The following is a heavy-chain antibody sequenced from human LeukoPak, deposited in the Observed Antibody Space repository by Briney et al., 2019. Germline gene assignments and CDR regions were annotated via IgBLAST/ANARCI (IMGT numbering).Heavy chain of an antibody. CDR2: ISAYNGNT. J-gene: IGHJ6*03. CDR3: ARGVLHCSGGSCYSLYYYYYMDV. Sequence: ASVKVSCKASGYTFTSYGISWVRQAPGQGLEWMGWISAYNGNTNYAQKFQGRVTMTRNTSISTAYMELSSLRSEDTAVYYCARGVLHCSGGSCYSLYYYYYMDVWGKGTTVTISS. V-gene: IGHV1-18*01. CDR1: GYTFTSYG. D-gene: IGHD2-15*01.